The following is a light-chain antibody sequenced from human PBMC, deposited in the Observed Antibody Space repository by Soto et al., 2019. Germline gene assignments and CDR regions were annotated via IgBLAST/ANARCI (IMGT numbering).Light chain of an antibody. V-gene: IGKV3-20*01. J-gene: IGKJ3*01. CDR1: QSINSRY. Sequence: EIVLTQSPGTLSLSPGERATLSCRASQSINSRYLAWYQQKPGQAPRLLIYGASSRATGIPDRFSGSGSGTAFPLNISRLEPEDFAVYYCQQFGSSPGFTFGPGTIVDIK. CDR2: GAS. CDR3: QQFGSSPGFT.